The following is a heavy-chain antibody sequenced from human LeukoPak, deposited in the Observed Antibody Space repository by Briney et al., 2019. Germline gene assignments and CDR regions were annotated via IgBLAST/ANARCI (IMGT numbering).Heavy chain of an antibody. V-gene: IGHV4-4*09. CDR1: GVSISRFY. CDR3: VQTTGWPGFDY. J-gene: IGHJ4*02. CDR2: IYSGVPT. D-gene: IGHD1-1*01. Sequence: SETLSLTCTTSGVSISRFYWSWVRQPPGKGLEWIGNIYSGVPTYFNPSLKSRVIISVDTSKNQFSLNLTSVTAADTVMYYCVQTTGWPGFDYWGQGILVTVSS.